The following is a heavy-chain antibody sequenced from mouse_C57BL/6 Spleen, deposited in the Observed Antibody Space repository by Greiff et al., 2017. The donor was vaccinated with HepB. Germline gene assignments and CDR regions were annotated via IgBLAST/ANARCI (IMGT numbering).Heavy chain of an antibody. J-gene: IGHJ4*01. CDR1: GFNIKNTY. CDR3: ARSIRQLRLQDYYAMDY. D-gene: IGHD3-2*02. Sequence: EVQLKQSVAELVRPGASVKLSCTASGFNIKNTYMHWVKQRPEQGLEWIGRIDPANGNTKYAPKFQGKATITADTSSNTAYRQRSSLTSAATAIYYCARSIRQLRLQDYYAMDYWGQGTSVTVSS. CDR2: IDPANGNT. V-gene: IGHV14-3*01.